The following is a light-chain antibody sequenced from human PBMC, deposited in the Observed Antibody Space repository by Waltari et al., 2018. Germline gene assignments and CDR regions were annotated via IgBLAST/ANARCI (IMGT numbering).Light chain of an antibody. CDR2: AAS. CDR1: QDISDA. J-gene: IGKJ4*02. Sequence: DIQMTQSPSSLSASVGDKVTITCRASQDISDALAWYQQKPGKAPKLLIYAASNLQSGVPSRVCGSGSGTDFTLTISSLQPEDFAVYYCQQRNNYPLTFGGGTKVEIK. CDR3: QQRNNYPLT. V-gene: IGKV1-17*01.